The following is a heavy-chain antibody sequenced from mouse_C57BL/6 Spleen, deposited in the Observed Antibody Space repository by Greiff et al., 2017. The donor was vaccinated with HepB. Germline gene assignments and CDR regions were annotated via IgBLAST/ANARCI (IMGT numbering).Heavy chain of an antibody. J-gene: IGHJ2*01. V-gene: IGHV1-52*01. CDR3: ARGSSYPFDY. CDR1: GYTFTSYW. CDR2: IDPSDSET. Sequence: QVQLQQSGAELVRPGSSVKLSCKASGYTFTSYWMHWVKQRPIQGLEWIGNIDPSDSETHYNQKFKDKATLTVDKSSSTAYMQLSSLTSEDSAVYYCARGSSYPFDYWGQGTTLTVSS. D-gene: IGHD1-1*01.